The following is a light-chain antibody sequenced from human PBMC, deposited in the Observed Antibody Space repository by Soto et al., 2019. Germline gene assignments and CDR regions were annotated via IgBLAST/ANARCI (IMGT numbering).Light chain of an antibody. V-gene: IGKV1-39*01. Sequence: DIQMTQSPSSLSASVGDRVTITCRASQSISSYLNWYQQKPGKAPKLLISAASSLQSGVPSRFSGSGSGTDFTLTISSLQPEDFATYYCQQSYSTPSITFRQGTRLEI. CDR3: QQSYSTPSIT. J-gene: IGKJ5*01. CDR1: QSISSY. CDR2: AAS.